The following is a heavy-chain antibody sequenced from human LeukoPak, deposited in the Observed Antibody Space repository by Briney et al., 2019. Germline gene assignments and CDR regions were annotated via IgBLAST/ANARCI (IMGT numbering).Heavy chain of an antibody. CDR3: ARGASDFYFDY. D-gene: IGHD2-21*02. Sequence: SVTVSYKASGYTFTNYDIQWVRRAPGQGRERMGIISPSDGSTTYAQKFQARVTMTRDTSTSTVYMELSSLRSEDTAVYFCARGASDFYFDYWGQGTLVTVSS. V-gene: IGHV1-46*01. CDR1: GYTFTNYD. CDR2: ISPSDGST. J-gene: IGHJ4*02.